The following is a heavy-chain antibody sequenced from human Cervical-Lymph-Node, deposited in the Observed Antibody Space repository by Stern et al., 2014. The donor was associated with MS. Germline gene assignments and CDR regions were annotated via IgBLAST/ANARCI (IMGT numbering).Heavy chain of an antibody. CDR1: GGTFRSYA. J-gene: IGHJ6*02. D-gene: IGHD1-26*01. V-gene: IGHV1-69*01. Sequence: AQLVQSGAEVKKPGSSGKVSCKASGGTFRSYAISWVRQDPGQGLEGMGGVIPIFGTANYAQKFQGRVTITADESTSTAYMELSSLRSEDTAVYYCARGELKEGLVRGMDVWGQGTTVTVSS. CDR3: ARGELKEGLVRGMDV. CDR2: VIPIFGTA.